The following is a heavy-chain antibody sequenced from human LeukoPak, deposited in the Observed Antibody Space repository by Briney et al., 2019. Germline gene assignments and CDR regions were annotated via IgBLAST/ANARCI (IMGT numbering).Heavy chain of an antibody. CDR1: GGSFSGYY. D-gene: IGHD6-13*01. V-gene: IGHV4-34*01. J-gene: IGHJ4*02. CDR2: INHSGYT. CDR3: ARGSSSWVYFDY. Sequence: SETLSLTCAVYGGSFSGYYWSWIRQPPGKGLEWIGEINHSGYTNYNPSLKGRVTISVDTSKSQFSLKLSSVTAADTAVYYCARGSSSWVYFDYWGQGTLVTVSS.